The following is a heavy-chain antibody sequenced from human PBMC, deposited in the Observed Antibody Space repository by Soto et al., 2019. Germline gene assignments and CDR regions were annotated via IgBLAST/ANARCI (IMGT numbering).Heavy chain of an antibody. CDR1: GYSFTTYG. CDR2: ISTYNGDT. CDR3: ARTEGRSTRGDY. J-gene: IGHJ4*02. D-gene: IGHD2-8*01. Sequence: QVQLVQSGAEVKKPGASVRVSCKASGYSFTTYGVTWERQAPGQGLEWMGWISTYNGDTRVTQQHQGRVTLTTDTSTNAAHMELRSLRSDDTAIYYCARTEGRSTRGDYWGQGTLVTVSS. V-gene: IGHV1-18*01.